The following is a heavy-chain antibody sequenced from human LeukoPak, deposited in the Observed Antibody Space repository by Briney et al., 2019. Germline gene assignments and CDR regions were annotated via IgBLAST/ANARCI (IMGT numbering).Heavy chain of an antibody. J-gene: IGHJ5*02. D-gene: IGHD6-13*01. V-gene: IGHV3-21*01. CDR3: ARDGESAAAGRNWFDP. Sequence: PGGSLRLSCAASGFTFSSYSMNWVRQAPGKGLEWVSSISSSSSYIYYADSVKGRFTISRDNAKNSLYLQMNSLRAEDTAVYYCARDGESAAAGRNWFDPWGQGTLVTVPS. CDR2: ISSSSSYI. CDR1: GFTFSSYS.